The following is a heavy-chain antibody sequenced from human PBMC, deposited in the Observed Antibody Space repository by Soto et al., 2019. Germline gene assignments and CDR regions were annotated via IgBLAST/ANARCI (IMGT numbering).Heavy chain of an antibody. J-gene: IGHJ6*02. D-gene: IGHD6-13*01. V-gene: IGHV1-46*01. CDR1: GYTFTSCY. CDR3: ARDLNAGARAGYSSTLMGYYYYGMDV. CDR2: INPSGGST. Sequence: ASVKVSCKASGYTFTSCYMHWVRQAPGQGLEWMRIINPSGGSTSYAQKFQGRVTMTRDTSTSTVYMELSSLRSEDTAVYYCARDLNAGARAGYSSTLMGYYYYGMDVWGQGTTVTVSS.